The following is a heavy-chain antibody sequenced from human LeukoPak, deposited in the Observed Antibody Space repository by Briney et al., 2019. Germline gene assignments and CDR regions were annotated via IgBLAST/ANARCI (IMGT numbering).Heavy chain of an antibody. CDR3: ARDTYTLEYSSSPTPIYYYYMDV. J-gene: IGHJ6*03. CDR2: IYTSGST. V-gene: IGHV4-4*07. CDR1: GGSISSYY. D-gene: IGHD6-6*01. Sequence: PSETLSLTCTVSGGSISSYYWSWLRRPAGKGLEWIGRIYTSGSTNYNPSLKSRVTMSVDTSKNQFSLKLSSVTAADTAVYYCARDTYTLEYSSSPTPIYYYYMDVWGKGTTVTVSS.